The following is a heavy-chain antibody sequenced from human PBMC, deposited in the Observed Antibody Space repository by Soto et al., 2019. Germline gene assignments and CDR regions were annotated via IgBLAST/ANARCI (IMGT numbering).Heavy chain of an antibody. CDR3: TADRRYSFAFDQ. Sequence: GASVKVSCKVSGYILTELSMHWVRQAPGKGLEWMGGFDPEDGETIYAQKFQGRVTMTEDTSTDTAYMELSSPRSEDTAVYYCTADRRYSFAFDQWGQGTLVTVSS. CDR2: FDPEDGET. D-gene: IGHD5-18*01. J-gene: IGHJ4*02. V-gene: IGHV1-24*01. CDR1: GYILTELS.